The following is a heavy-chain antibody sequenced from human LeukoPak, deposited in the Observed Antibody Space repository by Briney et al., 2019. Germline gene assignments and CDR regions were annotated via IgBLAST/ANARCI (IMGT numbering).Heavy chain of an antibody. CDR2: ISYDGSNK. V-gene: IGHV3-30*04. CDR3: ARPSYDSSGYYYFDY. CDR1: GFTFSSYA. Sequence: PGGSLRLSCAASGFTFSSYAMHWVRQAPGKGLEWGAVISYDGSNKYYADSVKGRFTISRDNSKNTLYLQMNSLRAEDTAVYYCARPSYDSSGYYYFDYWGQGTLVTVSS. D-gene: IGHD3-22*01. J-gene: IGHJ4*02.